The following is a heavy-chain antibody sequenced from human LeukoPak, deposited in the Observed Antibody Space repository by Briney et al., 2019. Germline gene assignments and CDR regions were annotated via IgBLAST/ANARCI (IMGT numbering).Heavy chain of an antibody. Sequence: NRGESLKISCKGSGYSFTYWIGWVRQMPGKGLEWMGIIYSGDSHTKYSPSFQGRVTISADKSISTAYLQWSSLEASDTAMYYCASARHGDYVWDYWGQGTLVTVSS. CDR1: GYSFTYW. D-gene: IGHD4-17*01. J-gene: IGHJ4*02. V-gene: IGHV5-51*01. CDR2: IYSGDSHT. CDR3: ASARHGDYVWDY.